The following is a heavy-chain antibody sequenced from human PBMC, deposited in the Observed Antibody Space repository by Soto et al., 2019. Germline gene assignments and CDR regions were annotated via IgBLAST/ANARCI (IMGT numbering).Heavy chain of an antibody. J-gene: IGHJ4*02. D-gene: IGHD7-27*01. CDR3: ARDTGDGTFDF. CDR2: INAGYGNT. Sequence: ASVKVSCKASGYTFSSYAMHWVRQAPGQRLEWMGWINAGYGNTKSSQKFQDRVTISRDTSASTAYVELTSLRSEDTAVYYCARDTGDGTFDFWGQRTLLTVCS. CDR1: GYTFSSYA. V-gene: IGHV1-3*01.